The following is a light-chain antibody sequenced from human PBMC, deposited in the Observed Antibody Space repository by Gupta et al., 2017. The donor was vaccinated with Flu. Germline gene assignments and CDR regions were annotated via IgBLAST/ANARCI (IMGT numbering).Light chain of an antibody. CDR1: QTINSF. Sequence: DIQMTQSPSSLSASVGDRVTITCRASQTINSFVSWYQQQPGRAPTLLIYAASSLRGGVPSRFSGSGSGTEFTLTISSLQPEDSATYYCQQSYSPPRTFGQGTKVEIK. CDR2: AAS. CDR3: QQSYSPPRT. J-gene: IGKJ1*01. V-gene: IGKV1-39*01.